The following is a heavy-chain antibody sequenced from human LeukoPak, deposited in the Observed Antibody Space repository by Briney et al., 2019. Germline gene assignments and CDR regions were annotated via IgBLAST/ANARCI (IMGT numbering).Heavy chain of an antibody. V-gene: IGHV3-23*01. J-gene: IGHJ4*02. D-gene: IGHD4-17*01. CDR3: ARPPGTTVTTVFVY. CDR1: GFTFSSYA. CDR2: ISGSGGST. Sequence: GGSLRLSCAVSGFTFSSYAMSWVRQAPGKGLEWVSAISGSGGSTYYADSVKGRFSISRDNSKNTLYLQMNSLRAEDTAVYYCARPPGTTVTTVFVYWGQGTLVTVSS.